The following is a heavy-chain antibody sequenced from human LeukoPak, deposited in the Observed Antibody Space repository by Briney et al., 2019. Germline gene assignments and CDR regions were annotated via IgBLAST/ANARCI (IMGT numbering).Heavy chain of an antibody. CDR2: IGGSGDST. D-gene: IGHD1-26*01. CDR3: AKDRTWEPAPSHFNY. V-gene: IGHV3-23*01. CDR1: GFTFINYA. J-gene: IGHJ4*02. Sequence: GGSLRLSCAAPGFTFINYAMSWVRQAPGKGLKWVSGIGGSGDSTHYADSVKGRFTISRDNSKNTVYLHMNSLTDEDTAVYFCAKDRTWEPAPSHFNYWGRGTLVTVSS.